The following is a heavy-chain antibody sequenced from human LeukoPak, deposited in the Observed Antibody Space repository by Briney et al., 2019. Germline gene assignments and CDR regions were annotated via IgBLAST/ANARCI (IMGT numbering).Heavy chain of an antibody. CDR1: GGSISSYY. D-gene: IGHD2-2*02. V-gene: IGHV4-4*07. CDR2: IYTSGST. CDR3: ARERRYCSSTSCYIDY. Sequence: SETLSFTCTVSGGSISSYYWSWIRQPAGKGLEWIGRIYTSGSTNYNPSLKSRVTMSVDTSKNQFSLKLSSVTAADTAVYYCARERRYCSSTSCYIDYWGQGTLVTVSS. J-gene: IGHJ4*02.